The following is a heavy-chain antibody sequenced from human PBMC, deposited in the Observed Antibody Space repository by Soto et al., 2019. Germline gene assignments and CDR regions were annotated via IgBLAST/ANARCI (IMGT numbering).Heavy chain of an antibody. V-gene: IGHV3-21*01. CDR3: ARVAVVVAATPDY. J-gene: IGHJ4*02. Sequence: GGSLRLSCAASGFTFSSYSMNWVRQAPGKGLEWVSSISSSSYIYYADSVKGRFTISRDNAKNSLYLQMNSLRAEDTAVYYCARVAVVVAATPDYWGQGTLVTVSS. D-gene: IGHD2-15*01. CDR2: ISSSSYI. CDR1: GFTFSSYS.